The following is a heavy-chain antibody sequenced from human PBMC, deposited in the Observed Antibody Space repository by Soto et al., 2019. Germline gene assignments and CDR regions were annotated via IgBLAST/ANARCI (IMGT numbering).Heavy chain of an antibody. V-gene: IGHV4-34*01. Sequence: SETLSLTCAVYGGSFSGYYWSWIRQPPWKGLEWIGEISHSGSTNYNPSLKSRVTISVDTSKNQFSLKLSSVTAADTAVYYCARRRAINYYGAGGWFDPWGQGTLVTVST. CDR1: GGSFSGYY. D-gene: IGHD3-10*01. CDR3: ARRRAINYYGAGGWFDP. J-gene: IGHJ5*02. CDR2: ISHSGST.